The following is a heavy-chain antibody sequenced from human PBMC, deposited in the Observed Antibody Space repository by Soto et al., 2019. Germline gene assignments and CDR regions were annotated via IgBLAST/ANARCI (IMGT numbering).Heavy chain of an antibody. CDR3: ARVPSIAARPRRVSDY. V-gene: IGHV4-34*01. Sequence: SEKLRLTCAVYGGSFSGCYWSWSRQPPGKELEWIGEINHSGSTNYNPSLTSRVTVSVETSKNQFSLKLSSVTAADTAVYYCARVPSIAARPRRVSDYWGQGTLVTVS. J-gene: IGHJ4*02. CDR2: INHSGST. CDR1: GGSFSGCY. D-gene: IGHD6-6*01.